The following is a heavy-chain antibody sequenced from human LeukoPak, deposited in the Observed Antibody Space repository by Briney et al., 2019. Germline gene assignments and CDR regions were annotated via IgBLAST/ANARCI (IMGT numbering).Heavy chain of an antibody. CDR1: GYTFTSYD. Sequence: ASVKVSCKASGYTFTSYDINWVRQATGQGLEWMGWISAYNGNTNYAQKLQGRVTMTTDTSTSTAYMELRSLRSDDTAVYYCARGPLLWFGELSNNWYFDLWGRGTLVTVSS. J-gene: IGHJ2*01. CDR3: ARGPLLWFGELSNNWYFDL. V-gene: IGHV1-18*01. D-gene: IGHD3-10*01. CDR2: ISAYNGNT.